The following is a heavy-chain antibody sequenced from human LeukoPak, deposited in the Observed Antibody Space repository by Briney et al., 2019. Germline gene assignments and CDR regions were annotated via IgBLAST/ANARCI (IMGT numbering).Heavy chain of an antibody. CDR2: IIPIFGTV. CDR1: GGTFSSYA. J-gene: IGHJ4*02. CDR3: ASISRYYGDYPGY. V-gene: IGHV1-69*06. Sequence: ASVKVSCKASGGTFSSYAISWVRQAPGQGLEWMGGIIPIFGTVNYAQKFQGRVTITADKSTSTAYMELSSLRSEDTAVYYCASISRYYGDYPGYWGQGTLVTVSS. D-gene: IGHD4-17*01.